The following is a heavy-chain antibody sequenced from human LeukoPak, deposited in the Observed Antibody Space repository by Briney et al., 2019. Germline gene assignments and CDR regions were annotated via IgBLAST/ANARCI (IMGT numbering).Heavy chain of an antibody. CDR1: GASISSSTDY. Sequence: SETLSLTCTVSGASISSSTDYWGWIRQPPGKGLEWIANIYYSGSTYYNPSLKSRVTISVDTSKNQFSLKLSSVTAADTAVYYCARSYSRFFYYMDVWGKGTTVTISS. D-gene: IGHD6-13*01. V-gene: IGHV4-39*01. CDR3: ARSYSRFFYYMDV. J-gene: IGHJ6*03. CDR2: IYYSGST.